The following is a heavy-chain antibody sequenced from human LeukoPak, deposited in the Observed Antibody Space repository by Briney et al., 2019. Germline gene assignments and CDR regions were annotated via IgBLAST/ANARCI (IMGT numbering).Heavy chain of an antibody. Sequence: ASVKVSCKAGGYTFTGYYMHWVRQAPGQGLEWMGIINPGGGSTSYAQKFQGRVTMTRDMSTSTDYMELSSLRSEDTAVYYCARDNSVEDTAWWFDPWGQGTLVTVSS. CDR2: INPGGGST. V-gene: IGHV1-46*01. CDR1: GYTFTGYY. D-gene: IGHD4-23*01. CDR3: ARDNSVEDTAWWFDP. J-gene: IGHJ5*02.